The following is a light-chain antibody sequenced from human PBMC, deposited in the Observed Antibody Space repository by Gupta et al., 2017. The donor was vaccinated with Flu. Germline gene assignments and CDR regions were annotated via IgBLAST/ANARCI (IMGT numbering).Light chain of an antibody. V-gene: IGLV1-47*01. J-gene: IGLJ3*02. Sequence: QPVLTPPPSASETPGQRVTLSSSVSSSKIGSNYVSWYQHHPGTAPKLLMYRNNQRPSGVSDRFSGSKSGTSASLAISGLRAEDEADYYCAACDDSRSAWVFGGGTKLTVL. CDR3: AACDDSRSAWV. CDR2: RNN. CDR1: SSKIGSNY.